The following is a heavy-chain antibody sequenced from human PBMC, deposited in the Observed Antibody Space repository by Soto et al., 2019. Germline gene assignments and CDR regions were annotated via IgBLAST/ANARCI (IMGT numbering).Heavy chain of an antibody. Sequence: PGESLKISCAASGFSFNTYAMSWVRQAPGKGLEWVSGITGGGGTTRYADSVKGRFTISRDNSMHTVYLQMNSLRAEDTAVYYCAKGIAAAGPWGQGTLVTVSS. CDR2: ITGGGGTT. D-gene: IGHD6-13*01. J-gene: IGHJ4*02. CDR3: AKGIAAAGP. CDR1: GFSFNTYA. V-gene: IGHV3-23*01.